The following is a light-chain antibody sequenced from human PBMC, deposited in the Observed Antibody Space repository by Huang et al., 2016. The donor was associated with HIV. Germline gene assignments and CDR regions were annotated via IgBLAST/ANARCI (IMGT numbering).Light chain of an antibody. V-gene: IGKV1-27*01. Sequence: DIQMTQSPSSLSASVGDRVTLSCRASQDIGTYLAWYQHKPGKVPNLLIYATPTLQSGVPSRFSGSGSGTNFTLTIGSLRPEDVATYYCQKYNSVPRTFGHGTKVQIK. CDR1: QDIGTY. CDR2: ATP. J-gene: IGKJ1*01. CDR3: QKYNSVPRT.